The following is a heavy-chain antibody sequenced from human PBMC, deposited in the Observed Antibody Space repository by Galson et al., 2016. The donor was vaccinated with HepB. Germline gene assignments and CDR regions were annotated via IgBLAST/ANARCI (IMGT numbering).Heavy chain of an antibody. J-gene: IGHJ5*02. V-gene: IGHV1-3*04. CDR2: INTGNGNT. D-gene: IGHD6-13*01. CDR3: ARRWRLGQLVADNWFDP. Sequence: SVKVSCKASGYSFSSYALHWVRQAPGQRLEWMGWINTGNGNTKYSQTFQGRVSLSRDTSANTAYMELSSLRFEDTAVYYCARRWRLGQLVADNWFDPWGQGTLVTVSS. CDR1: GYSFSSYA.